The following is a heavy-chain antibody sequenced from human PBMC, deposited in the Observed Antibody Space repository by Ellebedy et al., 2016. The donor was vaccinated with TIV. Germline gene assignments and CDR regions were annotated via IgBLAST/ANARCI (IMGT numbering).Heavy chain of an antibody. CDR1: GFFFSDYC. Sequence: GESLKISCSASGFFFSDYCMNWVRQAPGKGLEWVSSISSSGSYIYYADSVRGRFTISRDNAKNSLYLQMNSLRAEDTAVYYCARVEPFYCSSTSCKNLGSDYWGQGTLVTVSS. V-gene: IGHV3-21*01. CDR3: ARVEPFYCSSTSCKNLGSDY. J-gene: IGHJ4*02. D-gene: IGHD2-2*01. CDR2: ISSSGSYI.